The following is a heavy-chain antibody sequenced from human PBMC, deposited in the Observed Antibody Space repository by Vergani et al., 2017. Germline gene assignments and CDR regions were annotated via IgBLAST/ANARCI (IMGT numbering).Heavy chain of an antibody. CDR3: AKDRVPAAGPYYFDY. CDR2: ISSDGSNK. V-gene: IGHV3-30*18. Sequence: QVQLVESGGGVVQPGRSLRLSCIGSGYTFGHFDMHWVRQAPGKGLAWVAVISSDGSNKFYADSVRGRFTISRDNSKSTLYLQMNSLRPEDTAVYYCAKDRVPAAGPYYFDYWGQGSLVTVSS. J-gene: IGHJ4*02. D-gene: IGHD6-13*01. CDR1: GYTFGHFD.